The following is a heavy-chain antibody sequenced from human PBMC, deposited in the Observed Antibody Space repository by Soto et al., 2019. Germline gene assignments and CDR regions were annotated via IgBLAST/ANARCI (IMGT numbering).Heavy chain of an antibody. CDR1: EFTLSNYE. D-gene: IGHD4-17*01. V-gene: IGHV3-48*03. CDR2: IGRRGSPI. Sequence: EAQLVESGGGLVQPGGSLILSCAAFEFTLSNYEMDWVRQAPGKGLEWVSHIGRRGSPIYYADSVKGRFTISRDNAKTSVVLHMNSLRPEDTAVYYCARVYDDYLIDAFDIWGQGTMVSVSS. J-gene: IGHJ3*02. CDR3: ARVYDDYLIDAFDI.